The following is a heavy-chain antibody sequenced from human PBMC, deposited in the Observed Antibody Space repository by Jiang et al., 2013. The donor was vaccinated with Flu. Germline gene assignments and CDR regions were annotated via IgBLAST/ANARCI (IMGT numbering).Heavy chain of an antibody. J-gene: IGHJ4*02. CDR1: GFSLSTSGVG. CDR3: ARVLGYSVYDSLFDY. D-gene: IGHD5/OR15-5a*01. Sequence: KPTQTLTLTCTFSGFSLSTSGVGVGWIRRPPGKALEWLALIYWDDDKRYSPSLKSRLTITKDTSRNQVVLTMTNMDPVDTATYFCARVLGYSVYDSLFDYWGQGTLVTVSS. V-gene: IGHV2-5*02. CDR2: IYWDDDK.